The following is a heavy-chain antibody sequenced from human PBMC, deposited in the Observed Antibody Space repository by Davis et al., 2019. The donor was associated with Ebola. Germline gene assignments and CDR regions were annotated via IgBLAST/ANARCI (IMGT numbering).Heavy chain of an antibody. Sequence: AASVKVSCKASGYTFTSYAMNWVRQAPGQGLEWMGWINTNTGNPTYAQGFTGRFVFSLDTSVSTAYLQISSLKAEDTAVYYCARRVGMAVAGKRPSWFDPWGQGTLVTVSS. D-gene: IGHD6-19*01. V-gene: IGHV7-4-1*02. J-gene: IGHJ5*02. CDR1: GYTFTSYA. CDR3: ARRVGMAVAGKRPSWFDP. CDR2: INTNTGNP.